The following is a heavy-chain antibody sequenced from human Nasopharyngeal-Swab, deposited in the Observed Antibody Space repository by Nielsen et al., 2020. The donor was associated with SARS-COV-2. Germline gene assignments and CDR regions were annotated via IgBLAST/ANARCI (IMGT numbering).Heavy chain of an antibody. Sequence: SETLSLTCTVSGGSISSYCWSWIRQPAGKRLEWIGRVYSNGSPNYNPSLKSRVTMSADTSKNQFSLKLTSVTAADTAVYYCARGPITLRWWFDPWGQGTLVTVSS. V-gene: IGHV4-4*07. J-gene: IGHJ5*01. D-gene: IGHD2-21*01. CDR3: ARGPITLRWWFDP. CDR1: GGSISSYC. CDR2: VYSNGSP.